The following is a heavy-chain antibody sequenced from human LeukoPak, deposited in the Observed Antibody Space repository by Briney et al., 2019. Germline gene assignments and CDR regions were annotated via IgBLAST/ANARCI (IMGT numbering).Heavy chain of an antibody. Sequence: GASVKVSCKASGYTLTSYSISWVRQGPGQGLGWVGWIMAYNGNTNYAQKLQGRVTMTTDTSTRTAYMELRSLRSDDTAVYYCARDYPIQLWLPGYWGQGTLVTVSS. CDR3: ARDYPIQLWLPGY. CDR1: GYTLTSYS. J-gene: IGHJ4*02. CDR2: IMAYNGNT. D-gene: IGHD5-18*01. V-gene: IGHV1-18*01.